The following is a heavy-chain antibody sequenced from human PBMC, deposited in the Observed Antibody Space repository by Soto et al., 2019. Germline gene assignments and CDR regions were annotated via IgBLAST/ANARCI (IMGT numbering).Heavy chain of an antibody. CDR1: GFTFSNAW. J-gene: IGHJ6*02. CDR3: TTEGYDFWSGYSASYYYGMDV. CDR2: IKSKTDGGTT. Sequence: EVQLVESGGGLVKPGGSLRLSCAASGFTFSNAWMSWVRQAPGKGLEWVGRIKSKTDGGTTDYAAPVKGRFTISRDDSKNTLYLQMNSLKTEDTAVYYCTTEGYDFWSGYSASYYYGMDVWGQGTTVTVSS. V-gene: IGHV3-15*01. D-gene: IGHD3-3*01.